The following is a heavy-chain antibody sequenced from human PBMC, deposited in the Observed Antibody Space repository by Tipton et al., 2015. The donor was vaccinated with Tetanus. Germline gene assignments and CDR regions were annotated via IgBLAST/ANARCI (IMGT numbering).Heavy chain of an antibody. CDR2: ISAYNGNT. Sequence: QMQLVQSGAEVKKPGASVKVSCKASGYTFTSYGISWVRQAPGQGLEWTGWISAYNGNTNYAQKLQGRVTMTTDTSTSTAYMELRSLRSDDTAVYYCARRTYYYGSGSYPGTYYFDYWGQGTLVTVSS. CDR1: GYTFTSYG. D-gene: IGHD3-10*01. CDR3: ARRTYYYGSGSYPGTYYFDY. V-gene: IGHV1-18*01. J-gene: IGHJ4*02.